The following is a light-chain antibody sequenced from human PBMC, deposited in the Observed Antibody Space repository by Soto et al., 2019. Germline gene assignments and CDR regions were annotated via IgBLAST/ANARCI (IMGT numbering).Light chain of an antibody. Sequence: SVLTPPSSRSGSPGQSITISCTGTSSDVGGYNYVSWYQQHPGKAPKLMIYEVSNRPSGVSNRFSGSKSGNTASLTISGLQAEDEADYYCSSYTSSSTPLFGGGTK. CDR1: SSDVGGYNY. V-gene: IGLV2-14*01. CDR3: SSYTSSSTPL. J-gene: IGLJ2*01. CDR2: EVS.